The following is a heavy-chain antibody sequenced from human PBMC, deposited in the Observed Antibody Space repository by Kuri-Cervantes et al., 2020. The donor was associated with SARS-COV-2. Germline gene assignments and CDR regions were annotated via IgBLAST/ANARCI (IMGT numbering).Heavy chain of an antibody. Sequence: SETLSLTCTVSGGSISSHYWSWIRQPPGKGLEWIGYIYYSGSTNYNPSLKSRVTISVDTSKNQFSLKLSSVAAADTAVYYCARYSSSSSHYYYYMDVWGKGTTVTVSS. D-gene: IGHD6-6*01. CDR1: GGSISSHY. CDR2: IYYSGST. CDR3: ARYSSSSSHYYYYMDV. V-gene: IGHV4-59*08. J-gene: IGHJ6*03.